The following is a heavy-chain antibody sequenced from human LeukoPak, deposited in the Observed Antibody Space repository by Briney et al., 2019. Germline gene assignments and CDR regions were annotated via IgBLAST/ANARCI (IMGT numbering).Heavy chain of an antibody. Sequence: GAAVTVSCMPSVYTFTSYAMNWVRPAPGQGLAWMGWINPNSGGTNYAQKFQGRVTMTRDTSISTAYMELSRLRSDDTAVFYCATSSGWKSNIDYWGQGTLVTVSS. D-gene: IGHD6-19*01. CDR2: INPNSGGT. V-gene: IGHV1-2*02. CDR1: VYTFTSYA. CDR3: ATSSGWKSNIDY. J-gene: IGHJ4*02.